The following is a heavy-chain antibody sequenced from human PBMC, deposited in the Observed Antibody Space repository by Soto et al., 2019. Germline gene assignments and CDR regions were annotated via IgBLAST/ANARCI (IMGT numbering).Heavy chain of an antibody. V-gene: IGHV1-69*08. J-gene: IGHJ5*02. D-gene: IGHD3-10*01. Sequence: QVRLVQSGAEVRKPGASVKVSCKTSGVILSTYSLSWVRQAPGQGLEWMGRIIPLFHTATYAQKFQGRVTITADKSTSTVYLQLTSLTSDDTAVYYCANSSTTAAGAPNCFDPWGQGTLVTVS. CDR1: GVILSTYS. CDR3: ANSSTTAAGAPNCFDP. CDR2: IIPLFHTA.